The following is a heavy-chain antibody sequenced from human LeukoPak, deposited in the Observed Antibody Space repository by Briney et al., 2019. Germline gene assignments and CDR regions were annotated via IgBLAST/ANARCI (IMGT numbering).Heavy chain of an antibody. Sequence: SETLSLTCTVSGGSLSTSPYYWGWIRQPPGKGLEWIGSVHYSGTTHYNPSLKSRVTISVDTSNNEFSLKLSSVTAADTAVYYCARVKETYYYDSSGYYDFWYYYMDVWGKGTTVTISS. J-gene: IGHJ6*03. CDR1: GGSLSTSPYY. V-gene: IGHV4-39*07. CDR3: ARVKETYYYDSSGYYDFWYYYMDV. CDR2: VHYSGTT. D-gene: IGHD3-22*01.